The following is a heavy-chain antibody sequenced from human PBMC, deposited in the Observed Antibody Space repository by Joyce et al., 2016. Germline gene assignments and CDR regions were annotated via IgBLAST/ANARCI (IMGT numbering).Heavy chain of an antibody. CDR2: IWYDGSSE. CDR1: GFTFSGYG. J-gene: IGHJ5*02. CDR3: ATTYSSGWGFDP. V-gene: IGHV3-33*01. Sequence: QVQLVESGGGVVQPGRSLRLSCVASGFTFSGYGLHWVRQAPGKGLEWVSVIWYDGSSEDYVDSVKGRFTISRDNSKNTVYLQMSRLRVEDTAVYYCATTYSSGWGFDPWGQGTLVTVSS. D-gene: IGHD6-19*01.